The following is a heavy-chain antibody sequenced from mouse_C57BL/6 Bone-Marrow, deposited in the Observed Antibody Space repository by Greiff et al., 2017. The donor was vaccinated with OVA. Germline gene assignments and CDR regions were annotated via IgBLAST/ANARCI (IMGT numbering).Heavy chain of an antibody. Sequence: DVKLQESGPGLVKPSQSLSLTCSVTGYSITSGYYWNWIRQFPGNKLEWMGYISYDGSNNYNPSLKNRISITRDTSKNPFFLKLNSVTTEDTATDYCARESGGYYFDYWGQGTTLTVSS. D-gene: IGHD1-1*02. CDR3: ARESGGYYFDY. V-gene: IGHV3-6*01. CDR2: ISYDGSN. J-gene: IGHJ2*01. CDR1: GYSITSGYY.